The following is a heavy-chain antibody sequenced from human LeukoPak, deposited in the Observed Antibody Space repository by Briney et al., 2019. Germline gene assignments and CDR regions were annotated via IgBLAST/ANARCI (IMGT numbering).Heavy chain of an antibody. CDR2: IRKDDGSAK. V-gene: IGHV3-7*03. J-gene: IGHJ4*02. CDR1: GFTFTGYW. D-gene: IGHD2-21*02. Sequence: PGGSLRLSCAASGFTFTGYWMSWMRHAPGKGPEGVAIIRKDDGSAKYYADSVKGRFTISRDNAKTLLYLQMDSLRVEDTAVYYCVRDFVYTTAWGQGTQVTVSS. CDR3: VRDFVYTTA.